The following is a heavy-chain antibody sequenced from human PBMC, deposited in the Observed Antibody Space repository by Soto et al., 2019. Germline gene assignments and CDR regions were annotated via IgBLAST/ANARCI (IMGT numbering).Heavy chain of an antibody. Sequence: ASVKVSCKDSGYTFTSYCISWVRQAPGQGLEWMGWISAYNGNTNYAQKLQGRVTMTTDTSTSAAYMELRSLRSDDTAVYYCARAPNYDYVWGSYRLDYWGQGTLVTVS. V-gene: IGHV1-18*01. CDR1: GYTFTSYC. CDR3: ARAPNYDYVWGSYRLDY. J-gene: IGHJ4*02. CDR2: ISAYNGNT. D-gene: IGHD3-16*02.